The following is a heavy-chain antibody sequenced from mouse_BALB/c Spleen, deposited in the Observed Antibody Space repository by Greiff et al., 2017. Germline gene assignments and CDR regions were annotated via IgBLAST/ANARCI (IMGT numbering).Heavy chain of an antibody. Sequence: QVQLQQSGAELVRPGTSVKVSCKASGYAFTNYLIEWVKQRPGQGLEWIGVINPGSGGTNYNEKFKGKATLTADKSSSTAYMQLSSLTSDDSEVYFCARGYGSSLAWFAYWGQGTLVTVSA. CDR3: ARGYGSSLAWFAY. D-gene: IGHD1-1*01. CDR2: INPGSGGT. CDR1: GYAFTNYL. V-gene: IGHV1-54*01. J-gene: IGHJ3*01.